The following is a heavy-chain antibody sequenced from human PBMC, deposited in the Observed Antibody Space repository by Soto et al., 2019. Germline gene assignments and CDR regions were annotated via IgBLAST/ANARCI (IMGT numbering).Heavy chain of an antibody. Sequence: GGSLRLSCAASGFTFDDYAMHWVRQAPGKGLEWVSGISWNSGSIGYADSVKGRFTISRDNAKNSLYLQMNSLRAEDTALYYCAKDNANCSSTSCYNYYYMDVWGKGTTVTVSS. D-gene: IGHD2-2*02. V-gene: IGHV3-9*01. J-gene: IGHJ6*03. CDR1: GFTFDDYA. CDR2: ISWNSGSI. CDR3: AKDNANCSSTSCYNYYYMDV.